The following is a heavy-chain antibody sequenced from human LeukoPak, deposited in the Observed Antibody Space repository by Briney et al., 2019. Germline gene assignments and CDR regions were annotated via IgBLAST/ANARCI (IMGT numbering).Heavy chain of an antibody. J-gene: IGHJ4*02. CDR3: ARDPFYYDPAGSDDY. Sequence: GGSLRLSCAASEFTFNSYSFNWIRQPPGGRLEWVSSISSGSTYIYYSDSVRGRFTVSRDNAKNSLFLQMNNPRAEDTAVYYCARDPFYYDPAGSDDYWGQGTLVTVSS. CDR1: EFTFNSYS. D-gene: IGHD3-22*01. V-gene: IGHV3-21*01. CDR2: ISSGSTYI.